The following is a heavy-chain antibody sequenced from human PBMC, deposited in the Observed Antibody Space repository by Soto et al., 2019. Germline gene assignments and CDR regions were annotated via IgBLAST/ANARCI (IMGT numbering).Heavy chain of an antibody. Sequence: GGSLRLSCAASGFTFSSYGMHWVRQAPGKGLEWVAVISYGGSNKYCADSVKGRFTISRDNSKNTLYLQMNSLRAEDTAVYYCAKAMVVVTAISGGGGFDKWGQGTLVTVSS. CDR2: ISYGGSNK. J-gene: IGHJ3*02. CDR1: GFTFSSYG. CDR3: AKAMVVVTAISGGGGFDK. V-gene: IGHV3-30*18. D-gene: IGHD2-21*02.